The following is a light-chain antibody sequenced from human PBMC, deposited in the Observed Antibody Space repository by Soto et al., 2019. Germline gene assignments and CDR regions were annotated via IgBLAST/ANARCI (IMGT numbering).Light chain of an antibody. Sequence: DIQMTHSPSSLSASVGDRVTITCRASQSISSYLNWYQQKPGTAPKLLIYAASSLQSGVPSRFSGSGSGTEFTLTISRLQPDDFATYYCHQSYSTLTVGPGTKVDI. CDR3: HQSYSTLT. CDR2: AAS. V-gene: IGKV1-39*01. J-gene: IGKJ3*01. CDR1: QSISSY.